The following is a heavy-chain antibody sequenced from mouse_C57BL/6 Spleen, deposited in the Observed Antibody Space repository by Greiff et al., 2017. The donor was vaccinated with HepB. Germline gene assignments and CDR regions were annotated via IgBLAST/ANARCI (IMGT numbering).Heavy chain of an antibody. V-gene: IGHV5-17*01. CDR3: AREDYGRRYFDV. CDR2: ISSGSSTI. Sequence: EVHLVESGGGLVKPGGSLKLSCAASGFTFSDYGMHWVRQAPEKGLEWVAYISSGSSTIYYADTVKGRFTISRDNAKNTLFLQMTSLRSEDTAMYYCAREDYGRRYFDVWGTGTTVTVSS. D-gene: IGHD1-1*01. CDR1: GFTFSDYG. J-gene: IGHJ1*03.